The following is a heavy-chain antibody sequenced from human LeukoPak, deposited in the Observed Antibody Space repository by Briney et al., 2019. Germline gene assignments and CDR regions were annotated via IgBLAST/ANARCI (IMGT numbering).Heavy chain of an antibody. CDR1: DGSFSGYY. Sequence: RASETLSLTCAVYDGSFSGYYWSWIRQPPGKGLEWIGEINHSGSTNYNPSLKSRVTISVDTSKNQFSLKLSSVTAADTAVYYCARGQWWELLTTSYYYFDYWGQGTLVTVSS. CDR2: INHSGST. V-gene: IGHV4-34*01. CDR3: ARGQWWELLTTSYYYFDY. J-gene: IGHJ4*02. D-gene: IGHD1-26*01.